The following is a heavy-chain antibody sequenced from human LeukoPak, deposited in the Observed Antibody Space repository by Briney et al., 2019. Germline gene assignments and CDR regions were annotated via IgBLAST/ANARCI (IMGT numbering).Heavy chain of an antibody. CDR1: GYSFTDYS. J-gene: IGHJ3*02. CDR3: SRVRVSYPDAFDI. D-gene: IGHD1-26*01. V-gene: IGHV1-2*02. Sequence: GASVKVSCKSSGYSFTDYSIHWVRQAPGQGLEWMGWINPNSGDTRFAQKFQVRVTMTRDTSISTAYMELSSLTYDDTAVYYCSRVRVSYPDAFDIWGQGTRLTVSS. CDR2: INPNSGDT.